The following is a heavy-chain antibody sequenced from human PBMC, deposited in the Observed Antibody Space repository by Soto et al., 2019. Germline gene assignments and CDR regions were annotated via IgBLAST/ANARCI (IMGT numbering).Heavy chain of an antibody. CDR2: IIPIFGTA. CDR3: AREGVAPYYYYGMDV. D-gene: IGHD5-12*01. V-gene: IGHV1-69*05. Sequence: SVKVSCKASGGTFSSYAISWVRQAPGQGLEWMGGIIPIFGTANYAQTFQGRVTMTTDTSTSTVHMEVRSLRSDDTTVYYCAREGVAPYYYYGMDVWGQGTPVTVSS. CDR1: GGTFSSYA. J-gene: IGHJ6*02.